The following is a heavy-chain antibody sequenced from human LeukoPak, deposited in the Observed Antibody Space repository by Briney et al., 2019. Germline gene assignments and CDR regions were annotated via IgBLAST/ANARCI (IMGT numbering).Heavy chain of an antibody. V-gene: IGHV1-8*01. J-gene: IGHJ3*02. CDR2: MNPNSGNT. CDR1: GYTFTSYD. Sequence: ASVKVSCKASGYTFTSYDINWVRQATGQGLEWMGWMNPNSGNTGYAQKFQGRVTMTRNTSISTAYMELSSLRSEDTAVYYCARVIAYDFWSGYYTGEGAFDIWGQGTMVTVSS. D-gene: IGHD3-3*01. CDR3: ARVIAYDFWSGYYTGEGAFDI.